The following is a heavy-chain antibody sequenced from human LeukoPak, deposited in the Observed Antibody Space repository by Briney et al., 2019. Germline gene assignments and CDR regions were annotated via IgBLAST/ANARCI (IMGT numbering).Heavy chain of an antibody. Sequence: GGSLRLSCAASGFTFSSYWMHWVRQAPVKGLVWVSRINSDGSSTSYADSVKGRFTISRDNAKNTLYLQMNSLRAEDTAVYYCARDLQWTTGDDWGQGTLVTVSS. CDR2: INSDGSST. J-gene: IGHJ4*02. CDR1: GFTFSSYW. CDR3: ARDLQWTTGDD. V-gene: IGHV3-74*01. D-gene: IGHD6-19*01.